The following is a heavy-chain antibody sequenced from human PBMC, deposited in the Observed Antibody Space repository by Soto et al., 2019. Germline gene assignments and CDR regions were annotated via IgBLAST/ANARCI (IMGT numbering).Heavy chain of an antibody. CDR3: ARGQFHHVSNYYYALDV. V-gene: IGHV1-69*01. Sequence: QVQLVQSGAEVKKPGSSVKVSCQASGGTFSSYAISWVRQAPGQGLAWMGGFIPMFNRPHSARKFQGRVTITADESTSTAYMDLSSLRSEDTAVYYCARGQFHHVSNYYYALDVWGQGTTVTVSS. CDR2: FIPMFNRP. CDR1: GGTFSSYA. J-gene: IGHJ6*02.